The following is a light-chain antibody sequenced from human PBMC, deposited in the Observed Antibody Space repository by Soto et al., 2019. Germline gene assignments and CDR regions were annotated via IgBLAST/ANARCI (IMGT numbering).Light chain of an antibody. CDR1: QDINNY. J-gene: IGKJ1*01. Sequence: DIQMTQSPSSLSASVGDRVTITCRASQDINNYLAWYQHKPGKVPKPLIYAASTLRSGVPSRFSGSGSGTDFTLTISSLQPEDFATYYCQQRYSTPPTFGQGTKVEIK. CDR3: QQRYSTPPT. V-gene: IGKV1-27*01. CDR2: AAS.